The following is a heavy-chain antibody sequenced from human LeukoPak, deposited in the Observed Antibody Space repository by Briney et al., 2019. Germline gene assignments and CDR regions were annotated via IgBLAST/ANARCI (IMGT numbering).Heavy chain of an antibody. CDR2: IRIKAKSYAT. CDR3: TVGYYDILTGYYIRAFDI. CDR1: GLTFSGST. Sequence: PGRSLKLSFAASGLTFSGSTMDWVRQAPGKGREGVGGIRIKAKSYATAYAASVKGRFTISRDDTKNTAYLQMNSLKTEDTAVYYCTVGYYDILTGYYIRAFDIWGQGTMVTVSS. D-gene: IGHD3-9*01. J-gene: IGHJ3*02. V-gene: IGHV3-73*01.